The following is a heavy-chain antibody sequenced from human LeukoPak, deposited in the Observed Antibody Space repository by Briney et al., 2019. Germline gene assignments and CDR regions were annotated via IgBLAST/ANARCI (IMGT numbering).Heavy chain of an antibody. Sequence: GGSLRLSCAASGFTFTAYLRHWVRQAPGKGLEWVAVMSSDGNAMFYADSVKGRLTISRDNSKNTLYLQMNSLRAEDTAVYYCVRESEYYFDHSASFDYWGQGTLVTVSS. J-gene: IGHJ4*02. V-gene: IGHV3-30-3*01. CDR2: MSSDGNAM. CDR3: VRESEYYFDHSASFDY. CDR1: GFTFTAYL. D-gene: IGHD3-22*01.